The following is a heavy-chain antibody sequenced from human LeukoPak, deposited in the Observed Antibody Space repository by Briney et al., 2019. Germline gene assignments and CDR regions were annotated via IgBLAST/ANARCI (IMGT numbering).Heavy chain of an antibody. CDR3: ARDKYSGSYFDAFDI. Sequence: ASVKVSCKASGYTFTGYFVHWVRQAPGQGLQWMGWINPNTGGTNYAQKFQGRVTMTRDTSISTAYMELSRLRSDDTAVYYCARDKYSGSYFDAFDIWGQGTMVTVSS. V-gene: IGHV1-2*02. D-gene: IGHD1-26*01. CDR1: GYTFTGYF. CDR2: INPNTGGT. J-gene: IGHJ3*02.